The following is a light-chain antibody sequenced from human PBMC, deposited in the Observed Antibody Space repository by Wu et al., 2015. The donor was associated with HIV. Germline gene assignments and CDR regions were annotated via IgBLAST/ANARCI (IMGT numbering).Light chain of an antibody. CDR1: QSVRAN. V-gene: IGKV3D-15*01. CDR3: QQSDNGPLT. J-gene: IGKJ5*01. Sequence: EIGMTQSPASLTVSPGERVTLSCRASQSVRANVAWYQQKPGQAPRLLIYDASNRVTGIPPRFSGSGSGTHFTLTISNLEPEDFAVYYCQQSDNGPLTFGQGTRLEIK. CDR2: DAS.